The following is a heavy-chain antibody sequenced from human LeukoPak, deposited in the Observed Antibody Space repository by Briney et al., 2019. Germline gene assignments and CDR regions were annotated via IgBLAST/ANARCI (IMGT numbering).Heavy chain of an antibody. D-gene: IGHD3-9*01. J-gene: IGHJ6*03. Sequence: PSETLSLTCAVYGESFSGYYWSWIRQPPGKGLEWIGEINHSGSTNYNPSLKSRVTISVDTSKNQFSLKLSSVTAADTAVYYCAGWDYDTYYYMDVWGKGTTVTVSS. CDR1: GESFSGYY. V-gene: IGHV4-34*01. CDR2: INHSGST. CDR3: AGWDYDTYYYMDV.